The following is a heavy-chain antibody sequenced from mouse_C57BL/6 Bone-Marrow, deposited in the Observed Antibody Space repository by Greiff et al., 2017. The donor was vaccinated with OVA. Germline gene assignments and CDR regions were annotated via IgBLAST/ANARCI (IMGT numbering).Heavy chain of an antibody. CDR1: GFSLTSYG. J-gene: IGHJ4*01. Sequence: VKLVESGPGLVAPSQSLSITCTVSGFSLTSYGVSWVRQPPGKGLEWLGVIWGDGSTNYHSALISRLSISKDNSKSQVFLKLNSLQTDDTATYYCAKQGITTVVAPYYYAMDYWGQGTSVTVSS. D-gene: IGHD1-1*01. V-gene: IGHV2-3*01. CDR2: IWGDGST. CDR3: AKQGITTVVAPYYYAMDY.